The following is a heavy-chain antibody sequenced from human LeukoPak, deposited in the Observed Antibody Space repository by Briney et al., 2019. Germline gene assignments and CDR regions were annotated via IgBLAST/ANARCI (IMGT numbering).Heavy chain of an antibody. CDR2: IYNSVST. V-gene: IGHV4-59*08. CDR3: ARQSDSSGYYSFDY. J-gene: IGHJ4*02. CDR1: GGPISVSS. Sequence: SEPLSLTCIVSGGPISVSSWSWIPLPPGKRLECLGYIYNSVSTHYNPSLEGRVPISVATSKNLFSLKLVSVTAADTAVYYCARQSDSSGYYSFDYWGQGTLVTVSS. D-gene: IGHD3-22*01.